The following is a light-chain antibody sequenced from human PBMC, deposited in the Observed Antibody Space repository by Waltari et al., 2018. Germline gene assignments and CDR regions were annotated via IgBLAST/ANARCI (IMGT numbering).Light chain of an antibody. Sequence: QSVLTQPPSVSGTPGQRVTISCSGSTSNIGAGHDVHWYQHLPGTAPKLLIYGNHNRPSGVPDRFSGSKSGTSASLAITWLQADDEADYFCQSFDNMLSGWVVFGGGTKLAVL. V-gene: IGLV1-40*01. J-gene: IGLJ2*01. CDR3: QSFDNMLSGWVV. CDR2: GNH. CDR1: TSNIGAGHD.